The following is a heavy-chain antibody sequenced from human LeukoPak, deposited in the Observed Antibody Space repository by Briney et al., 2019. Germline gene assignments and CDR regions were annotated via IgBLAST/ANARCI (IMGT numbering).Heavy chain of an antibody. CDR3: ARLVCWSSTCHSSLWGPFDS. J-gene: IGHJ4*02. CDR1: GGSISSPRYF. V-gene: IGHV4-39*01. Sequence: PSETLSLTCTVSGGSISSPRYFWVWVRQPPGKGLEWIGSIIYTGTTHYNTSLNSRLTISADTSKNQFSLRLNSVTATDTAVYYCARLVCWSSTCHSSLWGPFDSWGQGSLVTVSS. D-gene: IGHD3-3*01. CDR2: IIYTGTT.